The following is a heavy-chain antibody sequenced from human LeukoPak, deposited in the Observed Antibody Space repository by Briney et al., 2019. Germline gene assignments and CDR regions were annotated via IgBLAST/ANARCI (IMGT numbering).Heavy chain of an antibody. J-gene: IGHJ4*02. CDR3: AADLGQLLSY. CDR2: FEPEDGEA. Sequence: ASVKVSCKVSGDTLTESPTHWVRQAPGKGLEWMGGFEPEDGEAIYLQRFQGRLTLTEDTSTDTAYMELSSLTSEDTAVYFCAADLGQLLSYWGQGTLVTVSS. CDR1: GDTLTESP. V-gene: IGHV1-24*01. D-gene: IGHD6-13*01.